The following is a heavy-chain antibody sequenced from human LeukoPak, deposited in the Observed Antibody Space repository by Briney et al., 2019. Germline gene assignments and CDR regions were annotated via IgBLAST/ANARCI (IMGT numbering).Heavy chain of an antibody. J-gene: IGHJ5*02. V-gene: IGHV4-59*08. CDR2: IYYSGST. Sequence: KPSETLSLTCTVSGGSISSYYWSWIRQPPGKGLEWIGYIYYSGSTNYNPSLKSRVTISVDTSKNQFSLKLSSVTAADTAVYYCARLASSTSLLYWFDPWGQGTLVTVSS. CDR3: ARLASSTSLLYWFDP. D-gene: IGHD2-2*01. CDR1: GGSISSYY.